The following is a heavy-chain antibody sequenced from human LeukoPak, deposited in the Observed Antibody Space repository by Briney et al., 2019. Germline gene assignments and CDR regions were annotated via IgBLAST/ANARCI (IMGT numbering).Heavy chain of an antibody. CDR3: ARSGYFPDWYFDL. D-gene: IGHD3-22*01. Sequence: SETLSLTCTVSGGSISSYYWSWIRQPPGKGLEWIGYIYYGGSTNYNPSLKSRVTISVDTSKNQFSLKLSSVTAADTAVYYCARSGYFPDWYFDLWGRGTLVTVSS. V-gene: IGHV4-59*08. J-gene: IGHJ2*01. CDR1: GGSISSYY. CDR2: IYYGGST.